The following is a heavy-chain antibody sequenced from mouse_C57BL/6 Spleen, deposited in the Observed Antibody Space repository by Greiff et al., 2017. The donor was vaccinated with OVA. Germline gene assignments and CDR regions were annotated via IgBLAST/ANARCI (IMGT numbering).Heavy chain of an antibody. Sequence: VQLKQSGPELVKPGDSVKISCKASGYSFTGYFMNWVMQSHGKSLEWIGRINPYNGDTFYNQKFKGKATLTVDKSSSTAHMELRSLTSEDSAVYYCARSGGNYLYWYFDVWGTGTTVTVSS. CDR3: ARSGGNYLYWYFDV. V-gene: IGHV1-20*01. J-gene: IGHJ1*03. CDR2: INPYNGDT. CDR1: GYSFTGYF. D-gene: IGHD2-1*01.